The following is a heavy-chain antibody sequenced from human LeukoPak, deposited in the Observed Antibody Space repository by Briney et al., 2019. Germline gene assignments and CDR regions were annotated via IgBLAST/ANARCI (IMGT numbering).Heavy chain of an antibody. D-gene: IGHD4-17*01. Sequence: ASVKVSCKASGYTFTSYDINWVRQATGQGLEWMGWMNTNSGNTGYAQKFQGRVTMTRNTSISTAYMELSSLRSEDTAVYYCARGRADYGDYVFDPWGQGTLVTVSS. CDR3: ARGRADYGDYVFDP. V-gene: IGHV1-8*01. CDR1: GYTFTSYD. CDR2: MNTNSGNT. J-gene: IGHJ5*02.